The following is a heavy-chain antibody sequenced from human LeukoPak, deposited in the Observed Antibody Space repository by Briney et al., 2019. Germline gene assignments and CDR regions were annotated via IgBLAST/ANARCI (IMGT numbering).Heavy chain of an antibody. J-gene: IGHJ4*02. Sequence: GGSLRLSCAASGFTFSSYAMHWVRQAPGRGLEWVAVIWHDGSNKYYGDSVKGRFTVSRDNSKNTLYLQMNSLRAEDTAVYYCARSRGDAAKVPEYWGQGTLVSASS. CDR3: ARSRGDAAKVPEY. V-gene: IGHV3-33*01. CDR1: GFTFSSYA. D-gene: IGHD4/OR15-4a*01. CDR2: IWHDGSNK.